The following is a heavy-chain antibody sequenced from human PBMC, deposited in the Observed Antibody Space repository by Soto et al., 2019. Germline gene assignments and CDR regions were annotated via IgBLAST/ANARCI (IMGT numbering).Heavy chain of an antibody. J-gene: IGHJ4*02. CDR3: ARGDYDVLTGHYPLDY. CDR1: GYTLTSYY. V-gene: IGHV1-46*01. Sequence: ASVKVSCKASGYTLTSYYMHWVRQAPGQGLAWMGIINPSGGSTSYARNYQDRITMTRDTSTTTVYMELSSLRSEDTAVYFCARGDYDVLTGHYPLDYWGQGTLVTVSS. D-gene: IGHD3-9*01. CDR2: INPSGGST.